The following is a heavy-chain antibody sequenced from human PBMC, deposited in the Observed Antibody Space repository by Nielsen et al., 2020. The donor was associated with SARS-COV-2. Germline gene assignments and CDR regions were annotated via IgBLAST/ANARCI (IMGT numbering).Heavy chain of an antibody. CDR3: AKDKATGYSYGTGVDY. CDR2: ISWDGGST. V-gene: IGHV3-43D*03. Sequence: GDPLKIPCAASVSTFDDYALHWVRQARGKGLEWVSLISWDGGSTYYADSVKGRFTISRDNSKNSLYLQMNSLRAEDTALYYCAKDKATGYSYGTGVDYWGQGTLVTVSS. D-gene: IGHD5-18*01. CDR1: VSTFDDYA. J-gene: IGHJ4*02.